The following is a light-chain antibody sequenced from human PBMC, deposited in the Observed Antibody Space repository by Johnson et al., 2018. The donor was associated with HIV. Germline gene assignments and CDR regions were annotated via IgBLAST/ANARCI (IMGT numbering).Light chain of an antibody. CDR1: SSNIGNNY. CDR3: GTWDSSLSVLYV. CDR2: DHN. Sequence: QSVLTQPPSVSAAPGQKVTISCSGSSSNIGNNYVSWYQQLPGTAPKLLIYDHNKRPSGIPDRFSGSQSGTSATLGITGIQTGDEADYYCGTWDSSLSVLYVCGTGTKVTVL. J-gene: IGLJ1*01. V-gene: IGLV1-51*01.